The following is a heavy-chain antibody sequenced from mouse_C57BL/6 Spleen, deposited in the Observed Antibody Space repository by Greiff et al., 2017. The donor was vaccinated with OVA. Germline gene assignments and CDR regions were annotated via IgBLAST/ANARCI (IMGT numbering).Heavy chain of an antibody. D-gene: IGHD4-1*01. CDR3: ARPLLGRVFAY. Sequence: VQLQQSGPELVKPGASVKISCKASGYSFTDYNMNWVKQSNGKRLEWIGVINPNYGTTSYNQKFKGKATLTVDKSSRTAYLQLNRLTSEASAVYFCARPLLGRVFAYWGQGTLVTVSA. CDR1: GYSFTDYN. J-gene: IGHJ3*01. CDR2: INPNYGTT. V-gene: IGHV1-39*01.